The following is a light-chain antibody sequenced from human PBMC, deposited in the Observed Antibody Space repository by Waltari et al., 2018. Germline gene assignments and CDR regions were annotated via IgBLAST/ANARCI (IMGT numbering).Light chain of an antibody. CDR2: DAS. J-gene: IGKJ4*01. Sequence: DIQMTQSPSSLSASVGDRVTITCQASQDIRKNLNWFQQKPGKAPQVLIFDASNYQAAVPSRFSGSGSGTDFAFTISSLQPEDIGTYYCQQYANLPLTFGGGTRVEIK. CDR1: QDIRKN. CDR3: QQYANLPLT. V-gene: IGKV1-33*01.